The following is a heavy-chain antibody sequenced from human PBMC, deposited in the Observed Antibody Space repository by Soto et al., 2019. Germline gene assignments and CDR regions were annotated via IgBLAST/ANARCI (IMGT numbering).Heavy chain of an antibody. V-gene: IGHV3-48*01. CDR1: GFTFSAYS. J-gene: IGHJ4*02. CDR3: LGNWNYGSLY. Sequence: GGSLRLSCAASGFTFSAYSMNWVRQAPGKGLEWVSYITSSSGTIYYADSVKGRFTISRDNAKNSLYLQMNSLRAEDTAVYYCLGNWNYGSLYWGQGTLVTVSS. CDR2: ITSSSGTI. D-gene: IGHD1-7*01.